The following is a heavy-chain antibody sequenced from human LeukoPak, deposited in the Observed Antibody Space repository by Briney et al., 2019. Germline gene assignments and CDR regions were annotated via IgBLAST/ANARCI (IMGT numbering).Heavy chain of an antibody. Sequence: PGGSLRLSCAASGFTFSSYSMNWVRQAPGKGLEWVSSISSSSSYMYYADSVKGRFTISRDNAKNSLYLQMNSLRAEDTAVYYCARGLSPPTSGWRHYYYYMDVWGKGTTVTVSS. CDR3: ARGLSPPTSGWRHYYYYMDV. D-gene: IGHD5-24*01. J-gene: IGHJ6*03. V-gene: IGHV3-21*04. CDR1: GFTFSSYS. CDR2: ISSSSSYM.